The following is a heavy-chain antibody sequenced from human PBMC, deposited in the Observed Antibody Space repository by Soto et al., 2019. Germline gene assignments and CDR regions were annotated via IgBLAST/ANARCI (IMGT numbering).Heavy chain of an antibody. CDR3: ARCAVRGGWFDH. V-gene: IGHV4-34*01. CDR2: INHTGST. Sequence: QVQLQQWGAGLLKPSETLSLTCAVYGGSFSGYYWSWIRQPPGKGLEWIGEINHTGSTNYNPSLKCRVTVSADTSKTQSAMKLSSVTAADTAVYYGARCAVRGGWFDHWVQGTLVTVSS. J-gene: IGHJ5*02. CDR1: GGSFSGYY. D-gene: IGHD4-17*01.